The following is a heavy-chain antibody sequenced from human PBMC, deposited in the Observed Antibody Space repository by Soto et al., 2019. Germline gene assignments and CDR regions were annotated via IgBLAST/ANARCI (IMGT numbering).Heavy chain of an antibody. J-gene: IGHJ4*02. CDR2: INTDGSDT. D-gene: IGHD6-25*01. V-gene: IGHV3-74*01. CDR1: GFTFSSDW. Sequence: GGSLRLSCAASGFTFSSDWMHWVRQAPGKGLVCVSRINTDGSDTSYADSVKGRFTISRDNAKNTLYLQMNSLRAEDTAVYYWILYRPAAKHYFDDWGQGDMVTISS. CDR3: ILYRPAAKHYFDD.